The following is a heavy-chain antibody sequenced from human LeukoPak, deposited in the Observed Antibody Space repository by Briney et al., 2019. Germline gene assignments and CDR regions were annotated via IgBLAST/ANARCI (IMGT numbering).Heavy chain of an antibody. V-gene: IGHV1-2*02. CDR1: GGTFSSYT. D-gene: IGHD3-3*01. CDR2: INPNSGGT. Sequence: ASVKVSCKASGGTFSSYTISWVRQAPGQGLEWMGWINPNSGGTNYAQKFQGRVTMTRDTSISTAYMELSRLRSDDTAVYYCARVSLFFGVVPFDYWGQGTLVTVSS. CDR3: ARVSLFFGVVPFDY. J-gene: IGHJ4*02.